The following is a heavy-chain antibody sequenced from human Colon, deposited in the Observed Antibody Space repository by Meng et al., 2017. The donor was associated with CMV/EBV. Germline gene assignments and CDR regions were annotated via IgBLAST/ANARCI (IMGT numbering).Heavy chain of an antibody. Sequence: QEELVQSGAEVKKPGASVKVSCKASGFTFSTQYIHWVRQAPGQGLGWLGIIKKNGGSTGYAQKFQGRVTMTRDTSTSTVYMELSSLRSEDTAMYYCTRDIVLWGQGALVTVSS. J-gene: IGHJ4*02. D-gene: IGHD2-15*01. CDR2: IKKNGGST. V-gene: IGHV1-46*01. CDR1: GFTFSTQY. CDR3: TRDIVL.